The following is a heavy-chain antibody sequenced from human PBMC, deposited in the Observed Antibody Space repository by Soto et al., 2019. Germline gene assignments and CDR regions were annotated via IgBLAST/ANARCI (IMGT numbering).Heavy chain of an antibody. D-gene: IGHD6-13*01. CDR2: ISNSSSYA. CDR1: GFTFSDRY. J-gene: IGHJ4*02. CDR3: ARAHSASWKTFDY. Sequence: SLRLSCAASGFTFSDRYMTWIRQAPGKGLEWVSYISNSSSYANYADSVKGRFTISRDNAKNSLYLQMNSLRAEDTALYYCARAHSASWKTFDYWGQGIMVTVSS. V-gene: IGHV3-11*05.